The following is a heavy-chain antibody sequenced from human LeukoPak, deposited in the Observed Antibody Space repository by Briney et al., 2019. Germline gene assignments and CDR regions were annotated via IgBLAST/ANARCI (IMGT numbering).Heavy chain of an antibody. CDR3: ARRHKYDFWSGYYQTANDAFDI. CDR2: IHNSGTT. CDR1: GGSITLYY. Sequence: SETLSLTCTVSGGSITLYYWTWIRQPAGKGLEWIGRIHNSGTTNYNPSLKSRVTLSLDTSKNQFSLKLTSVTAADTAVYYCARRHKYDFWSGYYQTANDAFDIWGQGTMVTVSS. D-gene: IGHD3-3*01. V-gene: IGHV4-4*07. J-gene: IGHJ3*02.